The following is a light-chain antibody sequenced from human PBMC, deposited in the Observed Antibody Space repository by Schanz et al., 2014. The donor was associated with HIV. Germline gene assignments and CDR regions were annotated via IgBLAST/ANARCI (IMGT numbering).Light chain of an antibody. Sequence: IQMTQSPSTVSTSVGDRVTITCRASQSISSWLAWYQQKPGKAPNLLISEASTLESGVPSRFSGRGSGTEFTLTISNLEPDDFAIYYCQQYSTYPYTFGQGTKLDIQ. CDR2: EAS. CDR3: QQYSTYPYT. V-gene: IGKV1-5*03. J-gene: IGKJ2*01. CDR1: QSISSW.